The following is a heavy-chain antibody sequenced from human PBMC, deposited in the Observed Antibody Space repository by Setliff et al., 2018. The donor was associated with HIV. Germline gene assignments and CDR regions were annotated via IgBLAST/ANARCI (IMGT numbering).Heavy chain of an antibody. CDR2: IYYSGTT. J-gene: IGHJ4*02. D-gene: IGHD3-10*01. CDR3: QVTIGY. Sequence: KPSETLSLTCTVSGDSVSSASYYWSWIRQPPGKGLEWIGYIYYSGTTKYNPSLKSRVTISVDTSKNQFSLKLSSVTAADTAVYYCQVTIGYWGQGIQVTVSS. V-gene: IGHV4-61*01. CDR1: GDSVSSASYY.